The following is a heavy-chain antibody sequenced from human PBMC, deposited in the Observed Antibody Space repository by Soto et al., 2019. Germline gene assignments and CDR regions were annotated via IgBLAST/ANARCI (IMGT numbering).Heavy chain of an antibody. Sequence: GGSLRLSCAASGFTFTRYSMNWVRQAPGKGLEWVSSISSTTNYIYYADSMKGRFTVSRDNAKNSVYLEMNSPSAEDTAVYYCARESEDLTSNFDYWGQGTLVTVSS. CDR1: GFTFTRYS. CDR3: ARESEDLTSNFDY. J-gene: IGHJ4*02. V-gene: IGHV3-21*01. CDR2: ISSTTNYI.